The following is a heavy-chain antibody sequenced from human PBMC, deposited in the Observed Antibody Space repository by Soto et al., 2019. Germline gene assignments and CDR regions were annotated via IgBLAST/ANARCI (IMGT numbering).Heavy chain of an antibody. J-gene: IGHJ5*02. CDR1: GYSFTNND. D-gene: IGHD3-16*01. CDR2: MNPGSGDT. V-gene: IGHV1-8*01. Sequence: ASVKVSCKASGYSFTNNDATWVRQATGKGLEWMGWMNPGSGDTGYAQKFQGRVTMDRDIYIATAYMELSSLRSDDTAIYYCARMATFGSLNWFDPWGQGTLVTVSS. CDR3: ARMATFGSLNWFDP.